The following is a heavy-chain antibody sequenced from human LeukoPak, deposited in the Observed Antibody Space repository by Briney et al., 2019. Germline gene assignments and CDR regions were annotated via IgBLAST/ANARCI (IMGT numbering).Heavy chain of an antibody. J-gene: IGHJ4*02. CDR2: ISSTSKTI. V-gene: IGHV3-48*01. Sequence: PGRSLRLSCAASGFTFSRYSMNWVRQVPGKGLEWISYISSTSKTIYYANSLKGRFTISRDNADNSLFLQINSLRAEDTAVYYCARVLTPHAGRTPSSLDYWGQGTLVTVSS. D-gene: IGHD2-15*01. CDR1: GFTFSRYS. CDR3: ARVLTPHAGRTPSSLDY.